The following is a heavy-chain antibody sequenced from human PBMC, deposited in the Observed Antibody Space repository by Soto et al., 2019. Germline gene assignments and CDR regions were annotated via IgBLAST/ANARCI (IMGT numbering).Heavy chain of an antibody. Sequence: GGSLRLSCAASGFTFSSYWMSWVRQAPGKGLEWVANIKQDGSEKYYVDSVKGRFTISRDNAKNSLYLQMNSLRAEDTAVYYCARVVPAVYDWFDPWGQGTLVTVSS. J-gene: IGHJ5*02. D-gene: IGHD2-2*01. CDR2: IKQDGSEK. CDR3: ARVVPAVYDWFDP. CDR1: GFTFSSYW. V-gene: IGHV3-7*01.